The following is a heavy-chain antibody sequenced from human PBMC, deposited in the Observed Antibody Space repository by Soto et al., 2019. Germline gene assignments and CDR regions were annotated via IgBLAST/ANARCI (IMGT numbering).Heavy chain of an antibody. D-gene: IGHD3-3*01. Sequence: PSETLSLTCAVSGGSISSGDYYWSWIRQPPGKGLEWIGYIYYSGSTYYNPSLKSRVTISVDTSKNQFSLKLSSVTAADTAVYYCARVKVGFWRGSGFMDVWGQGTTVTVSS. CDR1: GGSISSGDYY. V-gene: IGHV4-30-4*01. J-gene: IGHJ6*02. CDR2: IYYSGST. CDR3: ARVKVGFWRGSGFMDV.